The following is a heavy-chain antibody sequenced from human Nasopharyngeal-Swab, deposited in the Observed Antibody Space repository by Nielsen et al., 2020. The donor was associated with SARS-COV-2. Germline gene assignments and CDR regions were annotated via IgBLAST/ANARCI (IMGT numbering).Heavy chain of an antibody. CDR1: GVSITSQY. J-gene: IGHJ5*02. CDR3: AKEGATGWFDP. V-gene: IGHV4-59*11. CDR2: ISHNSGT. Sequence: GSLRLSCTVSGVSITSQYWSWIRQPPGKGLEWIGYISHNSGTSYNPSLKSRVTMFMDTSKNQFSLRLTSVTAADTAVYHCAKEGATGWFDPWGQGTLVTVSS.